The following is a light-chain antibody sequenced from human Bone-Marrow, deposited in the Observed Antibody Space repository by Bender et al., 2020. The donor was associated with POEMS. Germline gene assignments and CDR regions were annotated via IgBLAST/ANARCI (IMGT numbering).Light chain of an antibody. CDR1: IDDVGFYNY. CDR2: DVS. J-gene: IGLJ2*01. V-gene: IGLV2-8*01. CDR3: CSYAGSNTLI. Sequence: QSALAQPPSASGSPGQSVTISCTGTIDDVGFYNYVSWYQQHPGKAPKLMIYDVSQRPSWVPDRFSGSKSANTASLTISGLQGEDEADYYCCSYAGSNTLIFGGGTKLTVL.